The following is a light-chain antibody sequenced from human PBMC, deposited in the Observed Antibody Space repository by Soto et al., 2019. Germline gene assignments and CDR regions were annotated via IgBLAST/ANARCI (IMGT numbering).Light chain of an antibody. CDR2: GTS. Sequence: EVGMTQSPATLSVSPGERATLSCRASQSVSSNLAWYQQKPGQSPRLLIYGTSTRATGIPARFSGSGSGTEFTLTISSLQSEDFAVYYCHQYNFWPTFGQGTKVDIK. CDR1: QSVSSN. V-gene: IGKV3-15*01. CDR3: HQYNFWPT. J-gene: IGKJ1*01.